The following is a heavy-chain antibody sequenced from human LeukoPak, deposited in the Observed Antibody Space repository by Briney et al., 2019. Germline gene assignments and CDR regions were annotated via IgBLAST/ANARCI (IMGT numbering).Heavy chain of an antibody. Sequence: ASVKVSCKASGYTFTGYYMHWVRQAPGQGLEWMGWINPNSGGANYAQKFQGRVTMTRDTSISTAYMELSRLRSDDTAVYYCARDGGYCGGDCYSASSSWFDPWGQGTLVTVSS. D-gene: IGHD2-21*02. CDR1: GYTFTGYY. CDR3: ARDGGYCGGDCYSASSSWFDP. CDR2: INPNSGGA. J-gene: IGHJ5*02. V-gene: IGHV1-2*02.